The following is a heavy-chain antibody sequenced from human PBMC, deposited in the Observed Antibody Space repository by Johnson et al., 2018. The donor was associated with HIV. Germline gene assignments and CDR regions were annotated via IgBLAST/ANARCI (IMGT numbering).Heavy chain of an antibody. D-gene: IGHD6-13*01. Sequence: EKLVESGGGAVRPGGSLRISCAASGFTFDDYGMSWVRQAPGKGLEWVSGINWSGGSTVYADSMKGRFTISRDNARNSLYLQMNSLRAEHTALYFCGRGKWSAVGLDALDIWGRGTMVTVSS. CDR3: GRGKWSAVGLDALDI. J-gene: IGHJ3*02. V-gene: IGHV3-20*04. CDR2: INWSGGST. CDR1: GFTFDDYG.